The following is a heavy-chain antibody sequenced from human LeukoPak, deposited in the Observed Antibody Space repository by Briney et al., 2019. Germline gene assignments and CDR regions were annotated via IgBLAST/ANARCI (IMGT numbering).Heavy chain of an antibody. J-gene: IGHJ4*02. CDR3: ARRGYSSGWYDY. CDR2: IYYTGTT. V-gene: IGHV4-39*01. D-gene: IGHD6-19*01. CDR1: GGSISSGSYY. Sequence: PSETLSLTCTVSGGSISSGSYYWSWIRQPAGKGLEWIGSIYYTGTTNYNPSLKSRVTISVDTSKNQLSLKLTSVTAADTAVYYCARRGYSSGWYDYWGQGTLVTVSS.